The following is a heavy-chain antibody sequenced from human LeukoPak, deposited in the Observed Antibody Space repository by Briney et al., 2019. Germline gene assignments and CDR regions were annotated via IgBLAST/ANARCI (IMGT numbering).Heavy chain of an antibody. CDR1: GGSIRGYY. J-gene: IGHJ3*02. V-gene: IGHV4-59*01. Sequence: SETLSLTCTVSGGSIRGYYCNWLRQPPGEGLEWIGFIYSSGSTAYNPSLKSRVTISVHTSKNQFSLKLSSVSAADTAVYYCARGVISTDAFDIWGQGIMVTVSS. D-gene: IGHD3-10*01. CDR2: IYSSGST. CDR3: ARGVISTDAFDI.